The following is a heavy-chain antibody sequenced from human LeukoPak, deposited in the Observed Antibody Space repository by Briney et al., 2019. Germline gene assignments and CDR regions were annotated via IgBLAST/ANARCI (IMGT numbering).Heavy chain of an antibody. Sequence: PSETLSLTCAVYGGSFSGYYWSWIRQPPGKGLEWIGEINHSGSTNYNPSLKSRVTISVDTSKNQFSLRLTSVIAADTAVYYCARRSSGWFLDSVYFDYWGQGTLVTVSS. CDR2: INHSGST. J-gene: IGHJ4*02. CDR3: ARRSSGWFLDSVYFDY. CDR1: GGSFSGYY. D-gene: IGHD6-19*01. V-gene: IGHV4-34*01.